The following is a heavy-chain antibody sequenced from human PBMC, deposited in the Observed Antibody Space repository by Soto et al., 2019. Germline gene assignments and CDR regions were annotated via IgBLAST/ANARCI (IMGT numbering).Heavy chain of an antibody. CDR3: ARKTRRCDAFDI. V-gene: IGHV4-34*01. J-gene: IGHJ3*02. CDR1: GGSFSDYY. CDR2: INHSGST. D-gene: IGHD6-6*01. Sequence: PSETLSLTCAVYGGSFSDYYWSWILQPPGKGLEWIGEINHSGSTNYNPSLKSRVTISVDTSKNQFSLKLSSVTAADTAVYYCARKTRRCDAFDIWGQGTMVTVS.